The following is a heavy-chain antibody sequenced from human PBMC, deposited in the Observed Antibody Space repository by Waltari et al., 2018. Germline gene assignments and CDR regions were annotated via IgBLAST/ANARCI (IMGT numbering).Heavy chain of an antibody. D-gene: IGHD6-13*01. CDR2: IYSVCST. V-gene: IGHV3-53*02. Sequence: EVQLVETGGGLIQPGGSLRLSCAASGFTVSSNYMSWVRQAQGKGLEWVSVIYSVCSTFSADSVKLRFTISRDNSKNTLYLQMIILIAEDTAVYYCARETSGIAAAIDAFDIWGQGTMVTVS. J-gene: IGHJ3*02. CDR1: GFTVSSNY. CDR3: ARETSGIAAAIDAFDI.